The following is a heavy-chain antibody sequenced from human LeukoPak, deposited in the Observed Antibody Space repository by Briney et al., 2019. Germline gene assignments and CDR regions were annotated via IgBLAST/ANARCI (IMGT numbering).Heavy chain of an antibody. V-gene: IGHV1-24*01. CDR3: ATGRRIGSGNFRY. CDR2: FDPEDGET. CDR1: GYALTELS. D-gene: IGHD3-10*01. J-gene: IGHJ4*02. Sequence: GASVKVSCKASGYALTELSMHWVRQAPGKGLEWMGGFDPEDGETIDDQKFQGRVTMTEDTSTDTAYMDLSSLRSEDTAVYYCATGRRIGSGNFRYWGQGTLVTVSS.